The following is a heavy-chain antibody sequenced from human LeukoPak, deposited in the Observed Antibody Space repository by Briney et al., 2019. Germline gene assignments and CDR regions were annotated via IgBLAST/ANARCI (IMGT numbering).Heavy chain of an antibody. D-gene: IGHD3-22*01. CDR1: GNRFTSNW. CDR3: ARHGLYYYDSSGYDY. J-gene: IGHJ4*02. V-gene: IGHV5-51*01. Sequence: GESLQISCKGSGNRFTSNWIGWVRRLPGKGLEWMGIIYPGDSDARYSPSLQGQVTISADKSISTAYLQWSSLKASDTAMYYCARHGLYYYDSSGYDYWGQGTLVTVSS. CDR2: IYPGDSDA.